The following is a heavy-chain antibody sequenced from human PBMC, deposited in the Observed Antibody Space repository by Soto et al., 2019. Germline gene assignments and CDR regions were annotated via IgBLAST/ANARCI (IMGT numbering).Heavy chain of an antibody. D-gene: IGHD6-13*01. Sequence: SETLSLTCTVSGCSISSSSSYWGWIRQPPGKGLEWIGTIYSGSTYYNPSLKSRVTISVDTSKNQFSLKLSSVAAADTAIYFCATTRGIAVGGSFDYWGQGTLVTVSS. CDR3: ATTRGIAVGGSFDY. CDR1: GCSISSSSSY. V-gene: IGHV4-39*01. J-gene: IGHJ4*02. CDR2: IYSGST.